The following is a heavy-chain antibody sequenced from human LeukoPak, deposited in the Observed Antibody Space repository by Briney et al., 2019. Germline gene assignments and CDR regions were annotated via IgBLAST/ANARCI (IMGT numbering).Heavy chain of an antibody. CDR1: GFTFSNYS. D-gene: IGHD5-24*01. CDR3: ARETFTIPFDY. J-gene: IGHJ4*02. CDR2: MYPGGST. V-gene: IGHV3-53*01. Sequence: PGGSLRLSCVVSGFTFSNYSMNWVRQAPGKGLEWVSVMYPGGSTHYADSVRGRFTISRDNSKNTVYLHMNSLRVDDTAVYYCARETFTIPFDYWGQGTLVTVSS.